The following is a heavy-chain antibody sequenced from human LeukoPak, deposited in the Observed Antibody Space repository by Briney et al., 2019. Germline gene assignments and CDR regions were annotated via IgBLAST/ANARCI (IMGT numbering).Heavy chain of an antibody. V-gene: IGHV1-2*02. J-gene: IGHJ6*03. CDR3: ARDLGRGYSYEPYYYYMDV. CDR1: GYTFTGYY. CDR2: INPNSGGT. Sequence: ASVKVSCKASGYTFTGYYMHWVRQAPGQGLEWMGWINPNSGGTNYAQKFQGRVTMTRDTSISTAYMELSRLRSDDTAVYYCARDLGRGYSYEPYYYYMDVWGKGTTVTISS. D-gene: IGHD5-18*01.